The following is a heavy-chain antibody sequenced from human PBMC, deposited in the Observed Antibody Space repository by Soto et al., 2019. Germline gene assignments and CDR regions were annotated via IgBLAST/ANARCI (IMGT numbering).Heavy chain of an antibody. D-gene: IGHD6-13*01. J-gene: IGHJ6*03. CDR1: GFTFSSYA. V-gene: IGHV3-23*01. CDR3: ARVRYDDTAAGTLNNRYYYYYYMDV. CDR2: ISGSGGST. Sequence: PGGSLRLSCAASGFTFSSYAMSWVRQAPGKGLEWVSAISGSGGSTYYADSVKGRFTISRDNSKNQFSLKLSSVTAADTAVYYCARVRYDDTAAGTLNNRYYYYYYMDVWGKGTTVTVSS.